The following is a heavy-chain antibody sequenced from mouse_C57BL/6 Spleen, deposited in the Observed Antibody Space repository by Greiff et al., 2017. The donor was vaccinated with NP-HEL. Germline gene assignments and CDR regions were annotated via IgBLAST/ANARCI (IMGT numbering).Heavy chain of an antibody. CDR2: ISYDGSN. D-gene: IGHD3-2*02. Sequence: EVKLVESGPGLVKPSQSLSLTCSVTGYSITSGYYWNWIRQFPGNKLEWMGYISYDGSNNYNPSLKNRISITRDTSKNQFFLKLNSVTTEDTATYYCARRELRLYYYAMDYWGQGTSVTVSS. V-gene: IGHV3-6*01. J-gene: IGHJ4*01. CDR3: ARRELRLYYYAMDY. CDR1: GYSITSGYY.